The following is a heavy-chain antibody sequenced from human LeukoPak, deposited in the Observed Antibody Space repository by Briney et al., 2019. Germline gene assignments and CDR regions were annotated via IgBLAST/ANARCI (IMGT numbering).Heavy chain of an antibody. Sequence: GGSLRLSCAASGFTFSSYNMNWVRQAPGKGLEWLSYISTNSGTIYYADSVKGRFTISRDNAKDSLYLQMNSLRAEDTAVYYCAKVLGGLWPGIDYWGQGTVVTVSS. CDR1: GFTFSSYN. CDR3: AKVLGGLWPGIDY. CDR2: ISTNSGTI. V-gene: IGHV3-48*01. J-gene: IGHJ4*02. D-gene: IGHD2-15*01.